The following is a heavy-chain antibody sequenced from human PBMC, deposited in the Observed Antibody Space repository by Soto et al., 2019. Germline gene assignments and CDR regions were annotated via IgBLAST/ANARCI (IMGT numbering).Heavy chain of an antibody. CDR1: GGSFSGYY. CDR2: INHTGGS. CDR3: AREVGYYSATRRNLYFDY. V-gene: IGHV4-34*01. J-gene: IGHJ4*02. Sequence: SETLSLTCAVSGGSFSGYYWSWVRQTPGKGLEWIGDINHTGGSNYNPSLKSRVMISVDTSKTQFSLNVTSVTAADTAVYYCAREVGYYSATRRNLYFDYWGPGTLVTVSS. D-gene: IGHD2-2*01.